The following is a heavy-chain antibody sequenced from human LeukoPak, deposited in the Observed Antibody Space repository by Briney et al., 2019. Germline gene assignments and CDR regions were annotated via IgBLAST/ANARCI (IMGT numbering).Heavy chain of an antibody. Sequence: GGSLRLSCAASGFTFSSYEINWVRQAPGKGLEWVSYISSSGSTIYYADSAKGRFTISRDNAKNSLYLQMNSLRAEDTAVYYCARGGGYSYGYGYWGQGTLVTVSS. J-gene: IGHJ4*02. D-gene: IGHD5-18*01. CDR2: ISSSGSTI. CDR3: ARGGGYSYGYGY. V-gene: IGHV3-48*03. CDR1: GFTFSSYE.